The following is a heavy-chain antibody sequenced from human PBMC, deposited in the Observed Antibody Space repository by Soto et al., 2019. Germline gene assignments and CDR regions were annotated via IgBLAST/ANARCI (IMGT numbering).Heavy chain of an antibody. J-gene: IGHJ4*01. Sequence: VQLVESGGGVVQPGRSLRLSCAASGFTFSDYAMHWVRQAPGKGLEWVAVVSHDGRNTHYADSVKGRFTISRDSPKNTVSLEMASRRADDTAVYYCAKGGRKSLVTSDYNYWGHGDRVPVSS. CDR3: AKGGRKSLVTSDYNY. CDR2: VSHDGRNT. CDR1: GFTFSDYA. D-gene: IGHD6-19*01. V-gene: IGHV3-30*18.